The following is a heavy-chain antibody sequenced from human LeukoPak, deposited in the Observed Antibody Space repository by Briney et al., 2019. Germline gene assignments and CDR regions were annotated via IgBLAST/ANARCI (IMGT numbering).Heavy chain of an antibody. Sequence: PSETLSLTCTVSGGSISSGDYYWSWIRQPPGKGLEWIGYIYYSGSTYYNPSLKSRVTISVDTSKNQFSLKLSSVTAADTAVYYCARVTYYYDSSGYYQSPNFDYWGQGTPVTVSS. CDR2: IYYSGST. V-gene: IGHV4-30-4*01. D-gene: IGHD3-22*01. CDR3: ARVTYYYDSSGYYQSPNFDY. J-gene: IGHJ4*02. CDR1: GGSISSGDYY.